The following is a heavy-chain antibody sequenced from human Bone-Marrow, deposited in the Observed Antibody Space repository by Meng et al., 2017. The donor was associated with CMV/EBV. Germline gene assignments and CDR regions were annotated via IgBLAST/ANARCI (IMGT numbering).Heavy chain of an antibody. J-gene: IGHJ4*02. D-gene: IGHD3-3*01. CDR1: GFTFSSYW. V-gene: IGHV3-74*01. CDR2: INSDGSST. CDR3: ARGFGVVTPGND. Sequence: GESLQISCAASGFTFSSYWMHWVRQAPGKGLVWVSRINSDGSSTSYADSVKGRFTISRDNAKNTLYLQMNSLRAEDTAVYYCARGFGVVTPGNDWGQGRLVTVSS.